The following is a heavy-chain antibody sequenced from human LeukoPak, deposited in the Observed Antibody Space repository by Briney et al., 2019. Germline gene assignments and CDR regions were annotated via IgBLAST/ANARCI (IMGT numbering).Heavy chain of an antibody. CDR1: GASISSYY. D-gene: IGHD3-10*01. CDR3: ARDLSGSLYFDY. J-gene: IGHJ4*02. Sequence: PSETLSLTCSVSGASISSYYYNWIRQTAGGGLEWIGRLYISGSTDYNPSLKSRVTISVDTSNNQFFLELTSVTAADTAVYFCARDLSGSLYFDYWGQGVLVTVSS. V-gene: IGHV4-4*07. CDR2: LYISGST.